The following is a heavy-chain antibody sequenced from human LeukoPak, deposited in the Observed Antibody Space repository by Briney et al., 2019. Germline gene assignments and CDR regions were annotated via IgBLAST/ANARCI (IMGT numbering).Heavy chain of an antibody. Sequence: NPSETLSLTCTVSGGSISSYYWSWLRQPPGKGLEWIGYIYYSGSTNYNPSLKSRVTISVDTSKNQFSLKLSSVTAADTAVYYCAREGSLTTNYGMDVWGQGTTVTVSS. J-gene: IGHJ6*02. V-gene: IGHV4-59*01. CDR1: GGSISSYY. CDR2: IYYSGST. CDR3: AREGSLTTNYGMDV. D-gene: IGHD4-11*01.